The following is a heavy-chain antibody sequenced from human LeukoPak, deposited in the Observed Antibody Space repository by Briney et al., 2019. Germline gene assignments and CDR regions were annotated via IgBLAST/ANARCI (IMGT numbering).Heavy chain of an antibody. V-gene: IGHV4-34*01. CDR3: ARVGAYFYFYYMDV. CDR1: GESLSGYY. D-gene: IGHD2-21*01. Sequence: KPSETLSLTCAVYGESLSGYYWTWIRQPPEKGLEWIGEVHHSGSTNYNPSLKSRVTISMDTSKNQFSLKINSVTGADTAVYYCARVGAYFYFYYMDVWGKGTSVTVSS. CDR2: VHHSGST. J-gene: IGHJ6*03.